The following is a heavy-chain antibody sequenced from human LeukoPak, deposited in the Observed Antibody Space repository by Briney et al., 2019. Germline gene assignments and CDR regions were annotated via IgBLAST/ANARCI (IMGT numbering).Heavy chain of an antibody. V-gene: IGHV4-34*01. Sequence: SSETLSLTRAVYGGSFSGYYWSWIRQPPGKGLEWIGEINHSGSTNYNPSLKSRVTISVDTSKNQFSLKLNSVTAADTAVYYCARAGVPVAGTGWFDPWGQGTLVTVSS. CDR2: INHSGST. D-gene: IGHD6-19*01. CDR1: GGSFSGYY. J-gene: IGHJ5*02. CDR3: ARAGVPVAGTGWFDP.